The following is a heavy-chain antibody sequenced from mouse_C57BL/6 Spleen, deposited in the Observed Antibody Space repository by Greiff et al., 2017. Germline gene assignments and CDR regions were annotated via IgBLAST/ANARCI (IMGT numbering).Heavy chain of an antibody. Sequence: VQLQQPGAELVRPGSSVKLSCKASGYTFTSYWMDWVKQRPGQGLEWIGNIYPSDSETHYNQKFKDKATLTVDKSSSTAYMQLSSLTSEDSAVYYCARVLLRFYWYFDVWGTGTTVTVSS. D-gene: IGHD1-1*01. J-gene: IGHJ1*03. CDR1: GYTFTSYW. CDR3: ARVLLRFYWYFDV. CDR2: IYPSDSET. V-gene: IGHV1-61*01.